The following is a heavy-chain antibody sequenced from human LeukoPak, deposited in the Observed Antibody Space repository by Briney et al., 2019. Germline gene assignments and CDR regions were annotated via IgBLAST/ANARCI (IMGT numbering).Heavy chain of an antibody. D-gene: IGHD2-21*02. J-gene: IGHJ4*02. Sequence: PGGSLRLSCAASGFTFSSYAMSWVRQAPGKGLMWVSGLSDSGTSTYYADSVKGRFTIYRDNSKNVLYLQMNSLRAGDTALYYCAKTLWGLTLLSSDHWGQGTLVTVSS. CDR2: LSDSGTST. CDR3: AKTLWGLTLLSSDH. CDR1: GFTFSSYA. V-gene: IGHV3-23*01.